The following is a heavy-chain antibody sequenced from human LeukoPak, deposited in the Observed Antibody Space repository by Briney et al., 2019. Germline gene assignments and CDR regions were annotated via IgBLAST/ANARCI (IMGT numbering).Heavy chain of an antibody. J-gene: IGHJ4*02. V-gene: IGHV4-4*07. CDR3: ASRNDSSGYHSTTFDY. Sequence: PSETLSLTCTVSGGSISSYYWSWIRQPAGKGLEWIGRIYTSGSTNYNPSLKSRVTISVDTSKNQFSLKLSSVTAADTAVYYCASRNDSSGYHSTTFDYWGQGTLVTVSS. CDR1: GGSISSYY. CDR2: IYTSGST. D-gene: IGHD3-22*01.